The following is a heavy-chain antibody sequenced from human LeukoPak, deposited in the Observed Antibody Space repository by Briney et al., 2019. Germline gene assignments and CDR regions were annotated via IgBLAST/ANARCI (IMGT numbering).Heavy chain of an antibody. CDR3: AKDSAKKYDDY. Sequence: ASVKVSCKASGYTFASYGISWVRQAPGQGLEWMGWISTYKGTTNYAQKFQDRVTMTTDTSTSTAYMELRSLRSDDTAVYYCAKDSAKKYDDYWGQGTLVTVSS. D-gene: IGHD2/OR15-2a*01. CDR1: GYTFASYG. CDR2: ISTYKGTT. V-gene: IGHV1-18*01. J-gene: IGHJ4*02.